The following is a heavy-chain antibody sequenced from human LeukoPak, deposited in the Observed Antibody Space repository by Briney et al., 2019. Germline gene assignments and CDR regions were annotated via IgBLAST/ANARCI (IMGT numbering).Heavy chain of an antibody. CDR2: IQYHGSNK. CDR3: AKDRPTVVTRRHYFDY. V-gene: IGHV3-30*02. D-gene: IGHD4-23*01. J-gene: IGHJ4*02. CDR1: GFTFSSYA. Sequence: GGSLRLSCAASGFTFSSYAMHWVRQAPGKGLEWVAFIQYHGSNKYYADSVKVRFTISRDNSRNTLYLRMNSLRAEDTAVYYCAKDRPTVVTRRHYFDYWGQGILVTVSS.